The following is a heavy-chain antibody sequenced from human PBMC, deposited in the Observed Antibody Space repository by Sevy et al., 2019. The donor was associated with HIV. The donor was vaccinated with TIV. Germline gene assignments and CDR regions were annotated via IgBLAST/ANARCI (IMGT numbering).Heavy chain of an antibody. CDR2: ISSSGSTI. CDR1: GFTFSDYY. J-gene: IGHJ6*02. D-gene: IGHD2-15*01. CDR3: ARFDRVAATTKNYYYGMDV. V-gene: IGHV3-11*01. Sequence: GESLKISCAASGFTFSDYYMSWIRQAPGKGLEWVSYISSSGSTIYYADSVKGRFTISRDNAKNSLYLQMNSLRAEDTAVYYCARFDRVAATTKNYYYGMDVWGQGTTVTVSS.